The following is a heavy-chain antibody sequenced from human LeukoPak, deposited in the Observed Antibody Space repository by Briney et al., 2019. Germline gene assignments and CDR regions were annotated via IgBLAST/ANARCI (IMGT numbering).Heavy chain of an antibody. J-gene: IGHJ5*02. CDR1: GYTFTGYY. Sequence: ASVKVSCKASGYTFTGYYMHWVRQAPGQGLEWMGWINPNSGGTSYAQKFQGRVTMTRDTSISTAYMELSRLRSDDTAVYYCARGISSYLWVPADPWGQGTLVTVSS. CDR2: INPNSGGT. CDR3: ARGISSYLWVPADP. D-gene: IGHD3-16*01. V-gene: IGHV1-2*02.